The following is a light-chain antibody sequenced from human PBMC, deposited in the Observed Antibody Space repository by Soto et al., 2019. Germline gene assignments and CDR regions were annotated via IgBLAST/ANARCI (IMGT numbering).Light chain of an antibody. CDR1: SSDVGGYNY. CDR2: DVS. J-gene: IGLJ2*01. V-gene: IGLV2-14*01. CDR3: SSYTSSISRV. Sequence: QSVLTQPASVSGSAGQAITISVTVTSSDVGGYNYVSWYQQHPGKAPKLMIYDVSNRPSGVSNRFSGSKSGNTASLTISGLQAEDEAEYYCSSYTSSISRVFGGGTKVTVL.